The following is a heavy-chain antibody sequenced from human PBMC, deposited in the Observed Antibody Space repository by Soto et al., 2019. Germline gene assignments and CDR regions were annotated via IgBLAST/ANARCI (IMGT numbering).Heavy chain of an antibody. D-gene: IGHD3-10*01. CDR2: IYYSGST. Sequence: SETLSLTCTVSGGSISSYYWSWIRQPPGKGLEWIGYIYYSGSTNYNPSLKSRVTISVDTSKNQFSLQLSSVTAADTAVYYCARDYLVRGVRHRFDRWGQGTLVTVSS. CDR3: ARDYLVRGVRHRFDR. CDR1: GGSISSYY. J-gene: IGHJ5*02. V-gene: IGHV4-59*01.